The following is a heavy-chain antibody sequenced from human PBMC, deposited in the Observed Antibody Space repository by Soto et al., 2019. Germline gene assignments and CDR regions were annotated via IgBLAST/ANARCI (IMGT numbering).Heavy chain of an antibody. Sequence: SETLSLTCTVSGGSISSSSYYWGWIRQPAGKGLEWIGSIYYSGSTYYNPFLKSRVTISVDTSKNQFSVKLSSVTAADTAVYSCASVVWGGDGSPGRDYGMEVWGQGTTFTASS. V-gene: IGHV4-39*01. CDR2: IYYSGST. CDR1: GGSISSSSYY. J-gene: IGHJ6*02. CDR3: ASVVWGGDGSPGRDYGMEV. D-gene: IGHD2-21*02.